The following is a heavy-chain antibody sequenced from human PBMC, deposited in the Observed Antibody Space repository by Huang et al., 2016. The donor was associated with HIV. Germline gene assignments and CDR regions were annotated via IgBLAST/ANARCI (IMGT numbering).Heavy chain of an antibody. D-gene: IGHD6-19*01. V-gene: IGHV3-7*01. Sequence: EVQLVESGGGLVQPGGSLRLSCAASGFTFSTYWMSWVRQAPGKGLEGVAYIKQVGSARFYVDSVKGRFTISRDNAKNALYLQMNSLRTEDTAVYYCAREWRSSGPYYYYYYGMDVWGQGTTVTVSS. J-gene: IGHJ6*02. CDR3: AREWRSSGPYYYYYYGMDV. CDR1: GFTFSTYW. CDR2: IKQVGSAR.